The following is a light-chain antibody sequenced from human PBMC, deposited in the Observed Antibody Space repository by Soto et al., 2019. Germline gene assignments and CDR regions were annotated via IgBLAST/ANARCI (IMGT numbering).Light chain of an antibody. CDR3: QLYGDWPLT. CDR1: QSVGNN. CDR2: ATS. J-gene: IGKJ4*01. Sequence: EIVVTQSPATLSVSPGERATLSCRASQSVGNNFAWYQQKPGQAPRLLIFATSTRAPGVPAMFNGSGSGTEFTLTISSLQSKDFAVYYCQLYGDWPLTFGGGAKVEIE. V-gene: IGKV3-15*01.